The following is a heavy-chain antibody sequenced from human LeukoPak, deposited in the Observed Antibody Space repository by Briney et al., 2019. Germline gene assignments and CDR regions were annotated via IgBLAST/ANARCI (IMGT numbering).Heavy chain of an antibody. D-gene: IGHD3-10*01. J-gene: IGHJ4*02. CDR3: ARGSLVHYYGSGSYRIRAGFDS. CDR2: IRYDGSNR. V-gene: IGHV3-30*02. Sequence: PGGSLRLSCAASGFTFSNYGMHWVRQAPGKGLEWVAFIRYDGSNRYYVDSVKGRFTISRDNAKNSLYLQMNSLRAEDTAVYYCARGSLVHYYGSGSYRIRAGFDSWGQGTLVTVSS. CDR1: GFTFSNYG.